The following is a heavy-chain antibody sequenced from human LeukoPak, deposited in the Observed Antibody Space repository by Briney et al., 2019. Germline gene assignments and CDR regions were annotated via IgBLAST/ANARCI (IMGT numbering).Heavy chain of an antibody. Sequence: ASVKVSCRASGYTFTSYAMHWVRQAPGQRLEWMGWINAGNGNTKYSQKFQGRVTITRDTSASTAYMELSGLRSEDTAVYYCGAITVRYYYGMDVWGQGTTVAVSS. D-gene: IGHD1-14*01. V-gene: IGHV1-3*01. J-gene: IGHJ6*02. CDR1: GYTFTSYA. CDR2: INAGNGNT. CDR3: GAITVRYYYGMDV.